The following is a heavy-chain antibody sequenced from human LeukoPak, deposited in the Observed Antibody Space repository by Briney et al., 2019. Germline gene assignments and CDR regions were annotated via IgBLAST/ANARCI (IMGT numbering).Heavy chain of an antibody. D-gene: IGHD3-10*01. V-gene: IGHV4-34*01. CDR3: ARVRGVIRYYFDY. CDR2: INHSGST. CDR1: GGSFSGYY. J-gene: IGHJ4*02. Sequence: SETLSLTCAVYGGSFSGYYWSWIRQPPGKGLEWIGEINHSGSTNYNPSLKSRVTISVDTSKNQFSLKLSSVTAADTAVYYCARVRGVIRYYFDYWGQGTLVTVSS.